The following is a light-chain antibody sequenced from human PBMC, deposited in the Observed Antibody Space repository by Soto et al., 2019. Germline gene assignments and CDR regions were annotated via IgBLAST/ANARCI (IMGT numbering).Light chain of an antibody. Sequence: EIVLTQSPGTLSLSPGERATLSCRASQSVSSSYLVWYQQKPGQAPRLLIYGTSSRATGIPDRFSGSGSGTDFTLTISRLEPEDFAVYYCQQYGNSPYTFGQGTKLAIK. CDR3: QQYGNSPYT. CDR1: QSVSSSY. CDR2: GTS. J-gene: IGKJ2*01. V-gene: IGKV3-20*01.